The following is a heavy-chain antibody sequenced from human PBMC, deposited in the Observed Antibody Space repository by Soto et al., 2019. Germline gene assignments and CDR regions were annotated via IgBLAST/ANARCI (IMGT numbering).Heavy chain of an antibody. J-gene: IGHJ4*02. CDR3: AESDYGNYGAFIDH. CDR2: LSGSGDST. D-gene: IGHD4-17*01. V-gene: IGHV3-23*01. CDR1: GFTFSTYD. Sequence: EVQLLESGGGLVQPGGSLRLSCAPSGFTFSTYDMSWVRQAPGKGLEWVSSLSGSGDSTYYAASVKGRFSISRDNSKNTLYLQMSSLRAEDTAVYYCAESDYGNYGAFIDHWGQGTLVTVSS.